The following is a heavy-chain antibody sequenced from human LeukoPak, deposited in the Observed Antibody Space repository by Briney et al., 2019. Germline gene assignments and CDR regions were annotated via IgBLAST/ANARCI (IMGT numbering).Heavy chain of an antibody. V-gene: IGHV1-18*01. CDR3: ARDTALIITPGGPDY. CDR1: GYIFASYG. D-gene: IGHD3-10*01. Sequence: GASVKVSCKASGYIFASYGIGWVRQAPGQGLEWIGWISAYNGDTKYAQNLQGRVTLTTDTSTGTAYMELRSLTSDDTALYYCARDTALIITPGGPDYWGRGTLITVSS. CDR2: ISAYNGDT. J-gene: IGHJ4*02.